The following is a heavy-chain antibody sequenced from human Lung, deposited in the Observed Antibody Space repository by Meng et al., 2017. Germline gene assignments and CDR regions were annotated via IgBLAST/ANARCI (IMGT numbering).Heavy chain of an antibody. CDR3: ARGDYGGWPDP. D-gene: IGHD4-17*01. V-gene: IGHV1-3*04. CDR2: MYTNNGNT. Sequence: QVQLVQSGAEVKKPGASVKVSCRTYGYPFTQDAVHWVRQAPGQRLEWMGWMYTNNGNTKSPQKFQGRVTMTRDTSASTAYMELSSLRSEDTAVYYCARGDYGGWPDPWGQGTLVTVSS. J-gene: IGHJ5*02. CDR1: GYPFTQDA.